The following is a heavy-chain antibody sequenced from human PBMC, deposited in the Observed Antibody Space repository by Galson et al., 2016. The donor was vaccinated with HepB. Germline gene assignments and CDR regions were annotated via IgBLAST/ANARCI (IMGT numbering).Heavy chain of an antibody. CDR1: GFTFSSYG. D-gene: IGHD6-19*01. Sequence: SLRLSCAASGFTFSSYGMHWVRRAPGKGLEWVASISYDEFNEYYADSVKGRITISRDNSKNTLYLQMNSLRPEDTAVYYCAKEMHKSSGWAVHLQHWGQGTLVIVSS. CDR3: AKEMHKSSGWAVHLQH. V-gene: IGHV3-30*18. J-gene: IGHJ1*01. CDR2: ISYDEFNE.